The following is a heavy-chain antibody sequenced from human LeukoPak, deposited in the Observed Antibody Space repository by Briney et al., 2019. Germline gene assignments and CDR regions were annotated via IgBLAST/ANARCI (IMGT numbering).Heavy chain of an antibody. CDR2: VSSDRSKK. J-gene: IGHJ4*02. V-gene: IGHV3-30*18. D-gene: IGHD6-13*01. Sequence: GGSLRLSCEASGFTFSSYGMHWVRQAPGKGLEWVAVVSSDRSKKEYADSVRGRFTISRDNAKNTLFLQMNSLGADDTAVYYCAKGGVSDSGSWYGDYFDYWGQGTLVTVSS. CDR1: GFTFSSYG. CDR3: AKGGVSDSGSWYGDYFDY.